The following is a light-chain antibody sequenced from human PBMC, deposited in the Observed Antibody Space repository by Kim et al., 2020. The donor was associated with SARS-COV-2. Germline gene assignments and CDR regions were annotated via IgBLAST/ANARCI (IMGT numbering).Light chain of an antibody. CDR1: SSNVGSNA. CDR2: NFN. CDR3: AGWDDSMNSVV. Sequence: GQRLTITCTVHSSNVGSNAVTGCQQLPGTAPKLLIVNFNHRPSGVPNRFSCSRSDTAASPTISGIRSEDEADYYCAGWDDSMNSVVFGGGTQLTVL. V-gene: IGLV1-44*01. J-gene: IGLJ2*01.